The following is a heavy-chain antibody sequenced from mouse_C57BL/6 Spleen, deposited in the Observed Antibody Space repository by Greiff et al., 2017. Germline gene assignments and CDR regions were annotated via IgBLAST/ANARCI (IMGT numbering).Heavy chain of an antibody. CDR1: GFTFSDYG. D-gene: IGHD2-4*01. Sequence: EVMLVESGGGLVKPGGSLKLSCAASGFTFSDYGMHWVRQAPEKGLEWVAYISSGSSTIYYADTVKGRFTISGDNAKNTLFLQMTSLRSEDTAMYYCARDYDYDLYYAMDYWGQGTSVTVSS. CDR3: ARDYDYDLYYAMDY. J-gene: IGHJ4*01. CDR2: ISSGSSTI. V-gene: IGHV5-17*01.